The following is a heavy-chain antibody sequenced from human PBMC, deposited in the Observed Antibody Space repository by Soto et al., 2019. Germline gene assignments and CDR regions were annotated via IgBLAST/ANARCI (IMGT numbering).Heavy chain of an antibody. D-gene: IGHD1-26*01. CDR2: ITGSGNTI. CDR3: ARGGSYFDY. J-gene: IGHJ4*02. Sequence: GGSLRLSCAASGFTFSSYEMNWVRQAPGKGLEWVSYITGSGNTIYYADSVKGRFTISRDNAKNSMYLQMNSLRAEDTAVYYCARGGSYFDYWGQGTLVTVSS. V-gene: IGHV3-48*03. CDR1: GFTFSSYE.